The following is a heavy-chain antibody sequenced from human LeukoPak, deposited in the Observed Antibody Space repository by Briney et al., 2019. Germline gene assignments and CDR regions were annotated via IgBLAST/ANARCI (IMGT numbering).Heavy chain of an antibody. CDR3: ARARTGSYYSTFEH. CDR1: GFTFSSYA. J-gene: IGHJ1*01. V-gene: IGHV3-30*04. Sequence: GGSLRLSCTASGFTFSSYAMHWVRQAPGKGLEWVAVISYDETNYYYAESVKGRFSISRDDSKNTLVLQMNSLTTEDTGVYYCARARTGSYYSTFEHWGPGTLVSVSS. CDR2: ISYDETNY. D-gene: IGHD1-26*01.